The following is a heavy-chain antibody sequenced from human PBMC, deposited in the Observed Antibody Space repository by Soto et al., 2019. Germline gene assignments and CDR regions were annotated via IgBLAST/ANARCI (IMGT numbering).Heavy chain of an antibody. J-gene: IGHJ5*02. V-gene: IGHV4-31*03. CDR2: IYYSGST. D-gene: IGHD3-16*01. CDR1: GGSISSGGYY. Sequence: SETLSLTCTVSGGSISSGGYYWSWIRQHPGKGLERIGYIYYSGSTYYNPSLKSRVTISVDTSKNQFSLKLSSVTAADTAVYYCARTTSGANGGGRWFDPWGQGTLVTVSS. CDR3: ARTTSGANGGGRWFDP.